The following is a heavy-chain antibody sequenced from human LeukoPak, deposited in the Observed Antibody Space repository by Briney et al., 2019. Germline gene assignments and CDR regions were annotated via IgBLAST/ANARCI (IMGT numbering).Heavy chain of an antibody. Sequence: ASVKVSCKASGYTFTSYYMHWVRQAPGQGLEWMGIINPSGGSTSYAQKFQGRVTMTRDMSTSTVYMELSSLRSEDTAVYYCAREVGSSSWSRPPYFDYWGQGTLVTVSS. CDR3: AREVGSSSWSRPPYFDY. V-gene: IGHV1-46*01. J-gene: IGHJ4*02. CDR1: GYTFTSYY. D-gene: IGHD6-13*01. CDR2: INPSGGST.